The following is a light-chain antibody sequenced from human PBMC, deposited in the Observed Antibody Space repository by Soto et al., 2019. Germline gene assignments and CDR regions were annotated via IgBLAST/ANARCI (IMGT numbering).Light chain of an antibody. CDR3: QQPYT. CDR2: DAS. J-gene: IGKJ2*01. CDR1: QSVSSY. Sequence: EIVLTQSPATLSLSPGERATLSCRASQSVSSYLAWYQQKPGQAPRLLIYDASNRATGIPARFSGSGSGTDFTLTISSLAPEDFAVYYCQQPYTFGQGTKLEIK. V-gene: IGKV3-11*01.